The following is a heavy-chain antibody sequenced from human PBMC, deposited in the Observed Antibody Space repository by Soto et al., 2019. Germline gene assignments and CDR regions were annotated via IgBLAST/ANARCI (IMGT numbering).Heavy chain of an antibody. V-gene: IGHV4-31*03. J-gene: IGHJ5*02. CDR3: ARDVASADSRSGISWFDP. CDR1: GDSISSGGYY. Sequence: QVQLQESGPGLVKPSQTLSLTCTVTGDSISSGGYYWSWIRQHPGKGLEWIGYIYYSGTTYYNPHLKPRVIISVGTPQNQLSLKMHSVTAADTAVYYCARDVASADSRSGISWFDPWGQGTLVTVSS. D-gene: IGHD1-26*01. CDR2: IYYSGTT.